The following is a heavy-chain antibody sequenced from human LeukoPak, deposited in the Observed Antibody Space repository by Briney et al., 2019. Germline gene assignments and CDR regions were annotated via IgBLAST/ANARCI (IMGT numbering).Heavy chain of an antibody. CDR3: ARASSKQLAGYLPDGFDI. D-gene: IGHD3-9*01. V-gene: IGHV3-21*01. Sequence: KPGGSLILSCAASGFTFSSYSMNWVRQAPGKGLEWVSSVSSSGTYVYYADSVKGRFTISRDNAKNSLSLQMNSLRADDAAVYYCARASSKQLAGYLPDGFDIWGQGTMVTVSS. J-gene: IGHJ3*02. CDR2: VSSSGTYV. CDR1: GFTFSSYS.